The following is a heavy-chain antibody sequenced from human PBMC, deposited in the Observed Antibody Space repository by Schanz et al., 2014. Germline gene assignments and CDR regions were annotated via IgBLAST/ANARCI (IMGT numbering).Heavy chain of an antibody. CDR3: ARGTTWNLHY. CDR2: IATSSSTR. CDR1: GFDFNSYS. V-gene: IGHV3-48*01. J-gene: IGHJ4*02. Sequence: EVRLVESGGGLVQPGGSLRLSCEASGFDFNSYSMNWVRQVPGKGLEWLSYIATSSSTRHYADSVKGRVTISRDSGQNSLYLQMTSLRAGDTVVYYWARGTTWNLHYWGQGPWAPSPQ. D-gene: IGHD1-1*01.